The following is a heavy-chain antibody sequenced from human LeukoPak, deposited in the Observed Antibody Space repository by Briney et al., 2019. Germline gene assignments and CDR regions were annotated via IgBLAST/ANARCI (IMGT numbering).Heavy chain of an antibody. V-gene: IGHV4-30-4*08. CDR2: IYFCGST. J-gene: IGHJ4*02. CDR3: ARERKNIAVAGTYYFYD. Sequence: SETLSLTCTVSGGSISSGDYYWSWIRQPAGKGREWVGYIYFCGSTSYNPPLKSRVAISVDTSKNKFSLKLSSVTAADTAVYYCARERKNIAVAGTYYFYDWGQGTLVTASS. CDR1: GGSISSGDYY. D-gene: IGHD6-19*01.